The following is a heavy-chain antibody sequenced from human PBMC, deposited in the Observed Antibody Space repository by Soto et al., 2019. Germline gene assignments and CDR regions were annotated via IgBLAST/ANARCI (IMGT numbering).Heavy chain of an antibody. CDR1: GFTFNAYW. D-gene: IGHD6-19*01. CDR2: IKKDGSEK. CDR3: AGGAGWLIDH. Sequence: EVQLVESGGALVQPGGSLRLSCTASGFTFNAYWMNWVRQAPGKGLEWVANIKKDGSEKYYLDSVKGRFTISRDNAKNSLYLQMSSLRDEDTAVYYCAGGAGWLIDHWGQGTLVTVS. J-gene: IGHJ4*02. V-gene: IGHV3-7*04.